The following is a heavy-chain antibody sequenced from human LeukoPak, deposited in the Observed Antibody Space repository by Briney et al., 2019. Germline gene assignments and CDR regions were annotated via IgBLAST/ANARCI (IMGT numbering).Heavy chain of an antibody. CDR3: AKALSMTTVGYFQH. J-gene: IGHJ4*02. D-gene: IGHD4-17*01. V-gene: IGHV3-30*18. Sequence: PGRSLRLSCAASGFTFSDSALHWVRQAPGKGLEWVAAISSDGINKYYADSVKGRCTISRDNSNNTMYLQMSSLRAEDTAVYYCAKALSMTTVGYFQHWGQGTLVTVSS. CDR1: GFTFSDSA. CDR2: ISSDGINK.